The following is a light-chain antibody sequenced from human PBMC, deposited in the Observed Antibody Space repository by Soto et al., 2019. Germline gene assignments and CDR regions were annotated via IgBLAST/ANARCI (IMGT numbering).Light chain of an antibody. CDR2: AAS. V-gene: IGKV1-5*01. CDR1: QSISSW. J-gene: IGKJ1*01. Sequence: DIQMTQSPSTLSASVGDRVTITCRASQSISSWLAWYQHKPGKAPKLLINAASSLERGVPSRFSGGGSGTDFTLNISSLQPDDFATYYCQQNYRATPWTFGQGTKVDIK. CDR3: QQNYRATPWT.